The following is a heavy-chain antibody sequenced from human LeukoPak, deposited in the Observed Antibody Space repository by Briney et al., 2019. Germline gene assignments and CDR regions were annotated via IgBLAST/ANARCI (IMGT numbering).Heavy chain of an antibody. J-gene: IGHJ4*02. CDR2: IGTADDT. V-gene: IGHV3-13*01. CDR3: ARGPRDGDYPFFDY. D-gene: IGHD4-17*01. Sequence: GGSLRLCCAASGFTFSSYDMHWVRQATGKGMESVSAIGTADDTYYPGSVKGRFTISRENAKNSLYLQMNSLRAGDTAVYYCARGPRDGDYPFFDYWGQGTLVTVSS. CDR1: GFTFSSYD.